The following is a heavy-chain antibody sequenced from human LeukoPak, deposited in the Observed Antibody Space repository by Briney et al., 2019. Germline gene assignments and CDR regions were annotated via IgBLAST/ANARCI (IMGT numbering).Heavy chain of an antibody. V-gene: IGHV3-23*01. CDR3: AKCGNSGCHLIDY. CDR2: ISGRTGGT. CDR1: GFTFNTNA. Sequence: PGGSLRLSCAASGFTFNTNAMSWVRQAPGKGLEWVSAISGRTGGTYYADSVKGRLTISRDNSKSTLYLQMDSLRAEDTAVYYCAKCGNSGCHLIDYWGQGTLVTVSS. D-gene: IGHD5-12*01. J-gene: IGHJ4*02.